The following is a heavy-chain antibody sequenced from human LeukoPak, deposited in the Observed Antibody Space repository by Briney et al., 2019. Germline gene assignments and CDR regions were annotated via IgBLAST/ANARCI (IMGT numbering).Heavy chain of an antibody. CDR1: GFTFSDYY. D-gene: IGHD3-22*01. V-gene: IGHV4-38-2*01. CDR2: IYYSGST. J-gene: IGHJ4*02. CDR3: ARLNYYYDSSGYYLTPFDY. Sequence: LRLSCAASGFTFSDYYMSWIRQPPGKGLEWIGSIYYSGSTCYNPSLKSRVTISVDTSKNQFSLKLSSVTAADTAVYYCARLNYYYDSSGYYLTPFDYWGQGTLVTVSS.